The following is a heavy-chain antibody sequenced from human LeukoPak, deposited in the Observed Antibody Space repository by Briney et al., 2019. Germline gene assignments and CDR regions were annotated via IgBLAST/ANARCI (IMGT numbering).Heavy chain of an antibody. CDR2: IKQDGSEK. CDR3: AMSSGYYPTDIDY. J-gene: IGHJ4*02. D-gene: IGHD3-22*01. CDR1: GFTFSKYW. V-gene: IGHV3-7*01. Sequence: GWSLRLSCAPSGFTFSKYWMSWVRQAAGKGLEWVANIKQDGSEKYYVDSVKGRFTIYRDNAKKSLYVQMNSLRAEDTAVYYCAMSSGYYPTDIDYWGEGTLVTVSS.